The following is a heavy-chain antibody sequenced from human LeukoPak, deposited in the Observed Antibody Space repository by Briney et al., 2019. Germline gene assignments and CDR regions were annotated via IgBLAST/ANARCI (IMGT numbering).Heavy chain of an antibody. V-gene: IGHV4-59*08. Sequence: SETLSLTCTVSGGSISSYYWSWIRQPPGKGLEWIGYIYYSGSTNYNPSLKSRVTISVDTSKNQFSLKLSSVTAADTAVYYCARIRQQLPRDAFDIWGQGTMVTVSS. D-gene: IGHD6-13*01. J-gene: IGHJ3*02. CDR2: IYYSGST. CDR1: GGSISSYY. CDR3: ARIRQQLPRDAFDI.